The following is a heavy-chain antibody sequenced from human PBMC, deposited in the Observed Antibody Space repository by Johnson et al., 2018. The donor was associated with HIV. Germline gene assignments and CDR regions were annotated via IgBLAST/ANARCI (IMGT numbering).Heavy chain of an antibody. CDR2: ISYDGSNK. Sequence: QVQLVESGGGVVQPGRSLRLSCAASGFTFSSYPMHWVRQAPGKGLQWVAVISYDGSNKYFADSVKGRFTISRDNSKNMLFLQINSLRVEDTAVYYCARVRVGAFDIWGQGTMVTVSS. CDR3: ARVRVGAFDI. CDR1: GFTFSSYP. V-gene: IGHV3-30*14. D-gene: IGHD1-26*01. J-gene: IGHJ3*02.